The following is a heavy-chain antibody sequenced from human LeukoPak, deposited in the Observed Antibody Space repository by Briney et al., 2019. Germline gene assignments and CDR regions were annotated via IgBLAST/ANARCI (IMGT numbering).Heavy chain of an antibody. CDR2: INHSGST. D-gene: IGHD3-22*01. CDR3: ARSESHYYDSSGFVY. Sequence: SETLSLTCAVYGGSFSGYYWSWIRQPPGKGLEWIGEINHSGSTNYNPSLKSRVTISVDTSKNQFSLKLSSVTAADTAVYYCARSESHYYDSSGFVYWGQGTLVTVSS. V-gene: IGHV4-34*01. J-gene: IGHJ4*02. CDR1: GGSFSGYY.